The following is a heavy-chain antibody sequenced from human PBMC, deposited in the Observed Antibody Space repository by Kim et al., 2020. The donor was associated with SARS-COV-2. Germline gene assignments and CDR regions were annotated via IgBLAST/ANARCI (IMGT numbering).Heavy chain of an antibody. D-gene: IGHD6-13*01. Sequence: PQSRVTISVDTSTNQFSLKLSSVTAADTAVYYCARVDSYSSSWYHNWFDPWGQGTLVTVSS. V-gene: IGHV4-59*01. CDR3: ARVDSYSSSWYHNWFDP. J-gene: IGHJ5*02.